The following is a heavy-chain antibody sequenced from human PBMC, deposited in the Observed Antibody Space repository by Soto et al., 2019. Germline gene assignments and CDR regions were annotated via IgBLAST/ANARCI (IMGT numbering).Heavy chain of an antibody. Sequence: SETLSHICTVSGGSISSYYWSRIRQPPGKGLEWIGYIYYSGSTNYNPSLKSRVTISVDTSKNQFSLKLSSVTAADTAVYYCARDTMVRGVWFDPWGQGTLVTVSS. CDR3: ARDTMVRGVWFDP. CDR1: GGSISSYY. CDR2: IYYSGST. D-gene: IGHD3-10*01. J-gene: IGHJ5*02. V-gene: IGHV4-59*01.